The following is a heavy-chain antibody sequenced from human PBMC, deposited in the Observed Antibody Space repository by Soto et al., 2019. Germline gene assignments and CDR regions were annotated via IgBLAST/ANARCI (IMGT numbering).Heavy chain of an antibody. CDR3: AGGDYYHSSGYYFYYYTMDV. V-gene: IGHV4-39*01. CDR1: GGSTSSSSYY. CDR2: VYYGGST. Sequence: SETLSLTCTVSGGSTSSSSYYWGWIRQPPGKGLEWIGNVYYGGSTYYNPSLKSRVTISVETSKSQFSLKLSSVTAADTAVYYCAGGDYYHSSGYYFYYYTMDVWGQGTTVTVSS. J-gene: IGHJ6*02. D-gene: IGHD3-22*01.